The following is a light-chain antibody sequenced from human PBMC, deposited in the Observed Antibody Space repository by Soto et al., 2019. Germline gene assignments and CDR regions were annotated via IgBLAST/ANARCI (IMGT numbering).Light chain of an antibody. CDR2: DVS. CDR1: SSDVGGYNY. Sequence: QSALTQPRSVSGSPGQSVTISCTGTSSDVGGYNYVSWYQLHPGKAPKLMIYDVSKRPSGVPDRFSGSKSGNTASLTISGLQAEDEADYTCCSCAGSYTYVFGTGTKVTVL. CDR3: CSCAGSYTYV. V-gene: IGLV2-11*01. J-gene: IGLJ1*01.